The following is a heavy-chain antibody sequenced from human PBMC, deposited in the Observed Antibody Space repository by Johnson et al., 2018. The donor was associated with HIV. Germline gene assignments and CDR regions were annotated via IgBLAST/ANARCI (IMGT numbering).Heavy chain of an antibody. CDR3: AIIWNHTFDI. V-gene: IGHV3-33*08. J-gene: IGHJ3*02. Sequence: QVQLVESGGGLVKPGGSLRLSCAASGFTFSDDYMSWIRQAPGKGLEWVAVLWYDGSNKYYADSVKGRLTISRDNSKNTLYLQMNSLRAEDTAVYYCAIIWNHTFDIWGQGTMVTVSS. D-gene: IGHD1-14*01. CDR2: LWYDGSNK. CDR1: GFTFSDDY.